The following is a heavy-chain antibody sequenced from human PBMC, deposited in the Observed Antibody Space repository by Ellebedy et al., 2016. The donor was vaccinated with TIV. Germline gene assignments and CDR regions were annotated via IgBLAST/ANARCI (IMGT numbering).Heavy chain of an antibody. CDR2: ISGSGGTT. V-gene: IGHV3-23*01. J-gene: IGHJ4*02. Sequence: PGGSLRLSCTASGFTFDAYTMTRVRRAPGKGLEWVASISGSGGTTYYGASMKGRFTISRDNFKNTLYLQISSLRVVDTAVYFCAKSARKWPEIDSWGQGTLVTVSS. CDR1: GFTFDAYT. D-gene: IGHD5-12*01. CDR3: AKSARKWPEIDS.